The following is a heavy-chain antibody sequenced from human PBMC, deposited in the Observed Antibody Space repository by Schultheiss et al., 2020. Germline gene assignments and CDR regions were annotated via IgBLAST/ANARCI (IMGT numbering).Heavy chain of an antibody. D-gene: IGHD6-19*01. CDR2: IFSNDEK. CDR3: ARIVRGAVAGTGFDY. CDR1: GFSLSNARMG. V-gene: IGHV2-26*01. Sequence: SGPTLVKPTQTLTLTCTFSGFSLSNARMGVSWIRQPPGKALEWLAHIFSNDEKSYSTSLKSRLTISKDTSKSQVVLTMTNMDPVDTATYYCARIVRGAVAGTGFDYWGQGTLVTVSS. J-gene: IGHJ4*02.